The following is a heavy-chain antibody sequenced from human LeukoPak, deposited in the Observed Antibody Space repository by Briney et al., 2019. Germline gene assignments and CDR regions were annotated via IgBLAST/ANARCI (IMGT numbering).Heavy chain of an antibody. D-gene: IGHD3-22*01. Sequence: ASETLSLTCTVSGGSISGSHYYWAWIRQPPGKGLEWIGMINYSGNRYYNPSLWSRVTISVDTSTTQFSLNLNSVTAADTAVYYCARGYDYWGQGTLVAVSS. CDR1: GGSISGSHYY. CDR3: ARGYDY. J-gene: IGHJ4*02. V-gene: IGHV4-39*01. CDR2: INYSGNR.